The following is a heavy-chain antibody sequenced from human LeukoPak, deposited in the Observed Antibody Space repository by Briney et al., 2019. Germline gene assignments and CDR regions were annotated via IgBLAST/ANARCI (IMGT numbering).Heavy chain of an antibody. CDR2: INPNSGGT. V-gene: IGHV1-2*02. CDR1: GYTFTGYY. CDR3: ARDSRYCSGGSCYFS. Sequence: ASVKVSCKASGYTFTGYYMHWVRQAPGQGLEWMGWINPNSGGTNYAQKFQGRVTMTRDTSISTAYMELSRLRSDDTAVYYCARDSRYCSGGSCYFSWGQGTLVTVSS. J-gene: IGHJ5*02. D-gene: IGHD2-15*01.